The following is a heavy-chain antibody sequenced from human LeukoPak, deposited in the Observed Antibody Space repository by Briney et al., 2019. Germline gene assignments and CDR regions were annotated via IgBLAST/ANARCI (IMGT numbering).Heavy chain of an antibody. CDR3: ARDDSSSWTFDY. D-gene: IGHD6-13*01. J-gene: IGHJ4*02. CDR1: GFTFSSYA. V-gene: IGHV3-30*01. CDR2: ISYDGSNK. Sequence: GGSLRLSCAASGFTFSSYAMHWVRQAPGKGLEWVAVISYDGSNKYYADSVKGRFTISRDNSRNTLYLQMNSLRAEDTAVYYCARDDSSSWTFDYWGQGTLVTVSS.